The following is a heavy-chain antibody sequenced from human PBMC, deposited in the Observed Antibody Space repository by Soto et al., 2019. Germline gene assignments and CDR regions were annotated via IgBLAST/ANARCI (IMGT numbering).Heavy chain of an antibody. CDR2: IYYTGST. CDR3: AREYMVRGVMGAFDI. D-gene: IGHD3-10*01. Sequence: QVQLQESGPGLVKPSQTLSLTCTVSGGSISSGGYYWSWIRQHPGKGLEWIGYIYYTGSTYYNPSLKSRVTISVDTSKNQLSLKLSSVTAADTAVYYCAREYMVRGVMGAFDIWGQGTMVTVSS. CDR1: GGSISSGGYY. J-gene: IGHJ3*02. V-gene: IGHV4-31*03.